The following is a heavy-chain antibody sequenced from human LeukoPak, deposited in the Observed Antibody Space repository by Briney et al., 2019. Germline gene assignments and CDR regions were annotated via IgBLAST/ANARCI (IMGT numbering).Heavy chain of an antibody. J-gene: IGHJ4*02. V-gene: IGHV3-48*04. CDR2: ISTGSSTI. CDR3: ATKSLAGTGDY. CDR1: GFTFSSYS. D-gene: IGHD6-13*01. Sequence: GGSLRLSCAASGFTFSSYSMDWVRQAPGKGLEWVSYISTGSSTIYYADSVKGRFTISRDNAKNSLYLQMNSLRAEDTAVYYCATKSLAGTGDYWGQGTLVTVSS.